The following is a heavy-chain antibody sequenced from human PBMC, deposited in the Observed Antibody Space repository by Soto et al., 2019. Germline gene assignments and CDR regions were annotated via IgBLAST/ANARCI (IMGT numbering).Heavy chain of an antibody. CDR3: ARVVTARWYFDY. CDR2: INHSGST. CDR1: GGSFSGYY. Sequence: QVQLQQWGAGLLKPSETLSLTCAVYGGSFSGYYWSWIRQPPGKGLEWIGEINHSGSTNYNPSLKSRVTISVDTSKNQFSLKLSSVTAADTAVYYCARVVTARWYFDYWGQGTLVTVSS. V-gene: IGHV4-34*01. J-gene: IGHJ4*02. D-gene: IGHD2-21*02.